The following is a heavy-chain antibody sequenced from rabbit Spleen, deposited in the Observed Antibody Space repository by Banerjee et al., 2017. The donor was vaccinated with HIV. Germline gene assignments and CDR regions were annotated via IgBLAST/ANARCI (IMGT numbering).Heavy chain of an antibody. D-gene: IGHD4-1*01. V-gene: IGHV1S47*01. Sequence: QEQLKETGGGLVQPGRSLTLSCKASGFDFSSYGVSWVRQAPGKGLEWIGYIDPIFHITTYANWVSGRFSISRENTQNTVYLQLNSLTAADTATYFCVREVAARFSLWGQGTLVTVS. CDR3: VREVAARFSL. CDR1: GFDFSSYG. J-gene: IGHJ4*01. CDR2: IDPIFHIT.